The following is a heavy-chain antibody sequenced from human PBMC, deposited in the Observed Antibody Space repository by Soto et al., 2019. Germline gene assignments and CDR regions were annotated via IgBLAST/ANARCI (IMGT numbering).Heavy chain of an antibody. CDR2: ISSSGSTI. Sequence: EVQPVESGGGLVQPGGSLRLSCAASGFTFSGYELNWVRQAPGKGLEWVSYISSSGSTIYYADSVKGRFTISRDSAKNSLYLQMNSLRAEDTAVYYCAAYNTSRHAAFDIWGQGTTVIVSS. D-gene: IGHD1-20*01. CDR3: AAYNTSRHAAFDI. CDR1: GFTFSGYE. V-gene: IGHV3-48*03. J-gene: IGHJ3*02.